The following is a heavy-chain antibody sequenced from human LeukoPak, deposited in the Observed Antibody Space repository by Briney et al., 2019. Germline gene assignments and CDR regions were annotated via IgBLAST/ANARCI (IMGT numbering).Heavy chain of an antibody. J-gene: IGHJ4*02. Sequence: QPGRSLRLSCAASGFTFDDYAMHWVWQAPRQGLEWVSGISWNSGSIGYADSVKGRFTISRDNAKNSLYLQMNSLRAEDTALYYCARAPPLYYYDSQPSWGQGTQVTVSS. D-gene: IGHD3-22*01. CDR3: ARAPPLYYYDSQPS. CDR2: ISWNSGSI. CDR1: GFTFDDYA. V-gene: IGHV3-9*01.